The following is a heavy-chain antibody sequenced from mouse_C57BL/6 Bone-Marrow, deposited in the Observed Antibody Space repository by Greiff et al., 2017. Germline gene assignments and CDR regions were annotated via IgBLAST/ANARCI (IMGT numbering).Heavy chain of an antibody. CDR3: ARKRDYCPFAMDW. Sequence: VQRVESGPGLVQPSQSLSITCTVSGFSLTSYGVHWVRQSPGKGLEWLGVIWCGGSTDYNAAFISRLSISKDNSKSQVFFKMNSLQADDTAIYYCARKRDYCPFAMDWWGQRASVTVAS. D-gene: IGHD2-13*01. V-gene: IGHV2-2*01. J-gene: IGHJ4*01. CDR1: GFSLTSYG. CDR2: IWCGGST.